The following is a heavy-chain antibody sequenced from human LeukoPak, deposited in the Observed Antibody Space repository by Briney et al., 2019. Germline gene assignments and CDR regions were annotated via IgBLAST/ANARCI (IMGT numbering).Heavy chain of an antibody. Sequence: SETLSLTCTVSGGSISSSSYYWGWICQPPGKGLEWIGSIYYSGSTYYNPSLKSRVTISVDTSKNQFSLKLSSVTAADTAVYYCARARYDSSGYTASLFDYWGQGTLVTVSS. CDR2: IYYSGST. CDR3: ARARYDSSGYTASLFDY. V-gene: IGHV4-39*07. J-gene: IGHJ4*02. CDR1: GGSISSSSYY. D-gene: IGHD3-22*01.